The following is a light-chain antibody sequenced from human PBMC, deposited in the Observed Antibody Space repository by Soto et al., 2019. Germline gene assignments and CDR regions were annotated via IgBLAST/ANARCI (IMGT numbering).Light chain of an antibody. CDR2: KAS. CDR3: QQYDTYWT. Sequence: DIQMTQSPSTLSASVGDRVTITCRASQSISYWLAWYQKKPGKAPKLLIYKASSLESGVPSRFSGSGSGTEFTLTISSLQPDDFATYYCQQYDTYWTFGQGTKVEI. J-gene: IGKJ1*01. CDR1: QSISYW. V-gene: IGKV1-5*03.